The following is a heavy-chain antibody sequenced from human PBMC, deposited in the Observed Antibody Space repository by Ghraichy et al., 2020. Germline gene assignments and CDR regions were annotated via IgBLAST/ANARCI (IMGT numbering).Heavy chain of an antibody. V-gene: IGHV4-31*03. CDR2: IYYSGST. CDR1: GGSISSGGYY. D-gene: IGHD6-13*01. Sequence: SETLSLTCTVSGGSISSGGYYWSWIRQHPGKGLEWIGYIYYSGSTYYNPSLKSRVTISVDTSKNQFSLKLSSVTAADTAVYYCARGGYSSSWSLRPLRHYYYYGMDVWGKGTTVTVSS. J-gene: IGHJ6*04. CDR3: ARGGYSSSWSLRPLRHYYYYGMDV.